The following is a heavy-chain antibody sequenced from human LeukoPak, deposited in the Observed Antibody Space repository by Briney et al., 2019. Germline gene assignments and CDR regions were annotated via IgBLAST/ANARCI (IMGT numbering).Heavy chain of an antibody. J-gene: IGHJ5*02. CDR2: ISSSSSYI. V-gene: IGHV3-21*01. CDR1: GFTVSSSS. Sequence: GGSLRRYCAASGFTVSSSSMNWVRQAPGKGLEWVSSISSSSSYIYYADSVKGRFTISRDNAKNSLYLQMNSLRAEDTAAYYCARGFVAAPNWFDPWGQGTLVTVSS. CDR3: ARGFVAAPNWFDP. D-gene: IGHD6-6*01.